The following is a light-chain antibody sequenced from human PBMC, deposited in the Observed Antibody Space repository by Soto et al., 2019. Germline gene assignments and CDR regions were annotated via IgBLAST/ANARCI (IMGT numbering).Light chain of an antibody. CDR2: EVY. CDR1: SSDIGTYNL. CDR3: CSYAGSSPYV. Sequence: QSVLTQPASVSGSPGQSITISCTGTSSDIGTYNLVSWYQQHPGKAPKLIIYEVYKRPSGVSDRFSGSRSGNTASLTISGLQAEDEADYHCCSYAGSSPYVFGTGTKLTVL. V-gene: IGLV2-23*02. J-gene: IGLJ1*01.